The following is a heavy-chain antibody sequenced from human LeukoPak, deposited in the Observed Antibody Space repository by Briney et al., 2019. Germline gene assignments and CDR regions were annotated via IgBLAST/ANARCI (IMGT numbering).Heavy chain of an antibody. CDR2: IRYDGSNK. CDR1: GFTFSSYG. CDR3: AKFSHIVVVTADAFDI. Sequence: PGGSLRLSCAASGFTFSSYGMHWVRQAPGKGLEWVAFIRYDGSNKYYADSVKGRFTISRDNSKNTLYLQMNSLRAEDTAVYYCAKFSHIVVVTADAFDIWGQGTMVTVSS. J-gene: IGHJ3*02. D-gene: IGHD2-21*02. V-gene: IGHV3-30*02.